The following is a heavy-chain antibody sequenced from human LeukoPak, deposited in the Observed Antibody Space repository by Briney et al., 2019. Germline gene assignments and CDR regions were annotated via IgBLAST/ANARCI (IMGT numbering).Heavy chain of an antibody. CDR1: GFTFSSFG. D-gene: IGHD6-6*01. Sequence: VGSLRLSCAASGFTFSSFGMHWVRQAPGKGLEWVAVISYDGSNKYYADSVKGRFTISRDNSKNTLYLQMNSLTAEDTAVYHCAKVGDSSSHYYYYYMDVWGKGTTVTVSS. J-gene: IGHJ6*03. CDR3: AKVGDSSSHYYYYYMDV. CDR2: ISYDGSNK. V-gene: IGHV3-30*18.